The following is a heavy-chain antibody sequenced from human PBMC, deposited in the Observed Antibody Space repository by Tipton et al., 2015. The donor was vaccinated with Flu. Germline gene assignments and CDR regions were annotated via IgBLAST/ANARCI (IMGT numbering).Heavy chain of an antibody. CDR1: GFTFSDDY. V-gene: IGHV3-11*01. CDR3: ARDHPPSITVLGEITDYFGMDV. J-gene: IGHJ6*02. D-gene: IGHD3-3*01. Sequence: QLVQSGGGLVKPGGYLRLSCAASGFTFSDDYMSWIRQAPGKGLEWVSHISSSGSTINYAVSVKGRFTISRDNAKNSLYLQMNSLRAEDTAVYYCARDHPPSITVLGEITDYFGMDVWGQGTTVTVSS. CDR2: ISSSGSTI.